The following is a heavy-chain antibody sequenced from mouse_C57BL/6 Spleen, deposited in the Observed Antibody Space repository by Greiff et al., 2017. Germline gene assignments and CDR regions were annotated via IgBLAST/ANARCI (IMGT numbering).Heavy chain of an antibody. D-gene: IGHD1-1*01. J-gene: IGHJ2*01. CDR2: INPYNGGT. Sequence: VQLQQSGPVLVKPGASVKMSCKASGYTFTDYYMNWVKQSHGKSLEWIGVINPYNGGTSYNQKFKGKATLTVDKSSSTAYMELNSLTSEDSAVYYCARKEDYYGSSPFDYWGQGTTLTVSS. V-gene: IGHV1-19*01. CDR3: ARKEDYYGSSPFDY. CDR1: GYTFTDYY.